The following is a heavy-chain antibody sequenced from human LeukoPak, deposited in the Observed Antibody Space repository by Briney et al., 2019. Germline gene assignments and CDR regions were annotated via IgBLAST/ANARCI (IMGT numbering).Heavy chain of an antibody. Sequence: GASVKVSCKASGYTFTSYYTHWVRQAPGQGLEWMGIINPSGGSTSYAQKFQGRVTMTRDMSTSTVYMELSSLRSEDTAVYYCARSGYSYGSYFDYWGQGTLVTVSS. J-gene: IGHJ4*02. CDR1: GYTFTSYY. D-gene: IGHD5-18*01. V-gene: IGHV1-46*01. CDR3: ARSGYSYGSYFDY. CDR2: INPSGGST.